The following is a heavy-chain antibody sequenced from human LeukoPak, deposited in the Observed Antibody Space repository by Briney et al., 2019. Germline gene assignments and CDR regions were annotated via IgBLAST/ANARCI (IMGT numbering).Heavy chain of an antibody. D-gene: IGHD5-18*01. CDR2: IYYSGST. CDR3: ARADVDTAMVYFDY. CDR1: GGSISSYY. V-gene: IGHV4-59*01. Sequence: SETLSLTCTVSGGSISSYYWSWIRQPPGKGLEWIGYIYYSGSTNYNPSLKSRVTISVDTSKNQFSLKLSSVTAADTAVNYCARADVDTAMVYFDYWGQGTLVTVSS. J-gene: IGHJ4*02.